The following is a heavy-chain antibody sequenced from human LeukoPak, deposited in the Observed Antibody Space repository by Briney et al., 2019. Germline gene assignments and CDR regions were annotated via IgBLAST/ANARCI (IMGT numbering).Heavy chain of an antibody. CDR3: AKELVPAAILRVDYYYGMDV. J-gene: IGHJ6*02. D-gene: IGHD2-2*02. Sequence: GGPLRLSCAASGFTFDDYAMHWVRQAPGKGLEWVPGISWNSGSIGYADSVKGRFTISRDNAKNSLYLQMNSLRAEDTALYYCAKELVPAAILRVDYYYGMDVWGQGTTVTVSS. CDR1: GFTFDDYA. CDR2: ISWNSGSI. V-gene: IGHV3-9*01.